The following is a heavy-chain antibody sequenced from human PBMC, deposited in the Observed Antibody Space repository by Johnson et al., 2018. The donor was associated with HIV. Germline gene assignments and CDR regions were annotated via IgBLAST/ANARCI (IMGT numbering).Heavy chain of an antibody. CDR2: ISWNSGSK. CDR1: GFSFDDYA. V-gene: IGHV3-9*01. D-gene: IGHD3-22*01. J-gene: IGHJ3*02. Sequence: VQLVESGGGVVQPGRSLRLSCAASGFSFDDYAMYWVRQAPGKGLEWVSDISWNSGSKGYADSVKGRFTISRDNAKNSLYLQMNSLRAEDTALYYCAKGYDSSGYQGNGAFDIWGQGTMVTVSS. CDR3: AKGYDSSGYQGNGAFDI.